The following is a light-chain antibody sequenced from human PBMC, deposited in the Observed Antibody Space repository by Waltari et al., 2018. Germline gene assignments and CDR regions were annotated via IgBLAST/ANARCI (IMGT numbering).Light chain of an antibody. V-gene: IGKV1-39*01. CDR1: QSISSF. CDR3: QQSYSTPYT. CDR2: AAS. Sequence: DIQMTQSPSSLSTSVGDRVTITSRASQSISSFLNWYQHKPGKAPKLLIYAASSLQSGGPSRFSGSGSGTHFTLTISSLQPEDFATYYCQQSYSTPYTFGQGTKLEIK. J-gene: IGKJ2*01.